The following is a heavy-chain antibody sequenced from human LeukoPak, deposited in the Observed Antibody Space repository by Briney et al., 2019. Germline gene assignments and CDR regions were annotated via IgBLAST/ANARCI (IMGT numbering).Heavy chain of an antibody. CDR1: GFTFSSYA. Sequence: GGSLRLSCAASGFTFSSYAMNWVRQAPGKGLEWISSISGSGDNTYYADSVKGRFTISRDNSKNTLYLQMNSLRAEDTAVYYCARTLIEYSVSSCYFDYWGQGTLVTVSS. V-gene: IGHV3-23*01. J-gene: IGHJ4*02. CDR3: ARTLIEYSVSSCYFDY. CDR2: ISGSGDNT. D-gene: IGHD6-6*01.